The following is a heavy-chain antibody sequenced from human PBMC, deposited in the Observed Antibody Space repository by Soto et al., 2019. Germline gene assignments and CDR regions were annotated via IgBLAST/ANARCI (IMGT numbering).Heavy chain of an antibody. CDR2: ISGSGGST. CDR1: GFTFSSYA. J-gene: IGHJ3*02. Sequence: EVQLLESGGGLVQPGGSLRLSCAASGFTFSSYAMSWVRQAPGKGLEWVSAISGSGGSTYYADSVKGRFTISRDNSKNTLYLQMNSLRAEGSAVYYFAKVPYYDSSGYYYPSLHAFDIWGQGTMVTVSS. D-gene: IGHD3-22*01. CDR3: AKVPYYDSSGYYYPSLHAFDI. V-gene: IGHV3-23*01.